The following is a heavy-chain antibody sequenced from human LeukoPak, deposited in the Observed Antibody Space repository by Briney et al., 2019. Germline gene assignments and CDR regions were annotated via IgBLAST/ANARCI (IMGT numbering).Heavy chain of an antibody. CDR3: ARVSEDYYDSSGYRLDY. D-gene: IGHD3-22*01. V-gene: IGHV4-38-2*02. CDR1: GYSISSGYY. J-gene: IGHJ4*02. CDR2: IYHSGST. Sequence: SGTLSLTCTVSGYSISSGYYWGWIRQPPGKGLEWIGSIYHSGSTYYNPSLKSRVTISVDTSKNQFSLKLSSVTAADTAVYYCARVSEDYYDSSGYRLDYWGQGTLVTVSS.